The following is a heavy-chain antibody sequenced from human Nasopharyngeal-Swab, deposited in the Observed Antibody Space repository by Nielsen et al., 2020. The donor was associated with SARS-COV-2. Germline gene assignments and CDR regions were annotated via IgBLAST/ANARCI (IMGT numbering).Heavy chain of an antibody. Sequence: SGTLSLTCAVYGGSFSGYYWSWIRQPPGKGLEWIGEINHSGSTNYNPSLKSRVTISVDTSKNQFSLKLSSVTAADTAVYYCARGTLVRNWFDPWGQGTLVTVSS. CDR1: GGSFSGYY. V-gene: IGHV4-34*01. CDR2: INHSGST. CDR3: ARGTLVRNWFDP. D-gene: IGHD2-2*01. J-gene: IGHJ5*02.